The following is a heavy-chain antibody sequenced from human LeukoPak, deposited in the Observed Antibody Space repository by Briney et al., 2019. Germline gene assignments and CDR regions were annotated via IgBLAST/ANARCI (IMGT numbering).Heavy chain of an antibody. CDR1: GGSISSSSYY. D-gene: IGHD5-18*01. Sequence: PSETLSLTCTVSGGSISSSSYYWGWIRQPPGKGLEWIGSIYYSGSTYYNPSLKSRVTISVDTSKNQFSLKLSSVTAADTAVYYCARWRTAKGLDYWGQGTLVTVSS. J-gene: IGHJ4*02. CDR2: IYYSGST. CDR3: ARWRTAKGLDY. V-gene: IGHV4-39*07.